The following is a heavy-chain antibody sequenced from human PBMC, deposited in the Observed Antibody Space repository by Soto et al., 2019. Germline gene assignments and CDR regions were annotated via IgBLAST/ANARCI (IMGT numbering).Heavy chain of an antibody. J-gene: IGHJ4*02. Sequence: QVQLVQSAAEVKKPGASVKVSCKASGYTFTNYGITWVRQAPGQGLEWMGWINTYNGNTNFVQKFQGRVTMTTDTATTTAYMELRSLRSDDTAVYYCARDLDFWGQGTPVTVSS. CDR3: ARDLDF. V-gene: IGHV1-18*01. CDR1: GYTFTNYG. CDR2: INTYNGNT.